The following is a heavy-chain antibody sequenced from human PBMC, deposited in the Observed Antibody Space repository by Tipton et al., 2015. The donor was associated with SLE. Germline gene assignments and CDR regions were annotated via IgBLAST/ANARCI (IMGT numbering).Heavy chain of an antibody. J-gene: IGHJ4*02. CDR3: AVVYSISGPAGEFDD. CDR2: ITPYGGDT. D-gene: IGHD6-13*01. CDR1: GYTFPNYG. V-gene: IGHV1-18*01. Sequence: QLVQSGAEVKNPGASVKVSCQTSGYTFPNYGISWVRQAPGQGLEWMGWITPYGGDTNRPRTYYAQRFQDRVTLSTDTSASTAYMERRILISDGTAFDYVAVVYSISGPAGEFDDGGQGTQVIGAS.